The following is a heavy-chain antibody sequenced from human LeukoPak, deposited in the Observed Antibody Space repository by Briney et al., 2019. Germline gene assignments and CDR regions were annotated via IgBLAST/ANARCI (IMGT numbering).Heavy chain of an antibody. Sequence: PGGSLRLSCAASGFTFSSYEMQWVRQAPGKGLQWVSYIIGSGTIIYYADSVKGRFTISRDNAKNSLYLQMSSLRAEDTAVYYCARGGLYSSTLGYWGQGTLVTVSS. CDR1: GFTFSSYE. D-gene: IGHD6-19*01. V-gene: IGHV3-48*03. CDR2: IIGSGTII. CDR3: ARGGLYSSTLGY. J-gene: IGHJ4*02.